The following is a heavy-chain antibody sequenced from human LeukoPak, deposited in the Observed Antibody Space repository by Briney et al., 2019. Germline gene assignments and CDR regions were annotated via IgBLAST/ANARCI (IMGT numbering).Heavy chain of an antibody. CDR2: IRYDGYNT. V-gene: IGHV3-30*02. CDR3: AKGSSVVAATPAEYFHH. Sequence: GGSLRLSCGASGFTFSSSAMHWVRQAPGKGLEWVAFIRYDGYNTYYADSVKGRFTISRDNSKNTVYLQMNSLRPEDTAVYYCAKGSSVVAATPAEYFHHWGQGTLVTVSS. CDR1: GFTFSSSA. J-gene: IGHJ1*01. D-gene: IGHD2-15*01.